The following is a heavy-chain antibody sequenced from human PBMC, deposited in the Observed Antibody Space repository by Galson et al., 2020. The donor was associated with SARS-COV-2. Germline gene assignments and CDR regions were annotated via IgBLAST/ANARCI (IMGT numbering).Heavy chain of an antibody. V-gene: IGHV3-64D*06. Sequence: GVSLRLSCSASGFTFSDYAMHWVRQAPGKGLEYVSAMSSDGGTSCYADSLNGRSAMSKDNSKNTFYLPMTGLRIEETALYYCLAYSSTRRNHWGQGTLVKVSS. J-gene: IGHJ5*02. CDR2: MSSDGGTS. CDR3: LAYSSTRRNH. CDR1: GFTFSDYA. D-gene: IGHD2-2*01.